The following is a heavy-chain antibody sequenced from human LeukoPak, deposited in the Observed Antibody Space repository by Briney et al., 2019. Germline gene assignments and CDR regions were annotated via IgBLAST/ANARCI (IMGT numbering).Heavy chain of an antibody. CDR2: INTNNGNT. V-gene: IGHV1-18*01. D-gene: IGHD2-2*01. CDR1: GYTFTSYA. Sequence: GASVKVSCKASGYTFTSYAFSWVRQAPGQGLEWMGWINTNNGNTNYVKRLQGRVSMTTDTSTSTAYMELRSLRSDDTAVYYCARVLAYCSSTSCHDYWGQGTLVTVSS. CDR3: ARVLAYCSSTSCHDY. J-gene: IGHJ4*02.